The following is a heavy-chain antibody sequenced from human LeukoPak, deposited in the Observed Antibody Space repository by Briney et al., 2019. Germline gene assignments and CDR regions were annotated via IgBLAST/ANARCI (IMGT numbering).Heavy chain of an antibody. CDR1: GFNFSSYG. CDR2: IRYDGNNK. J-gene: IGHJ4*02. Sequence: VGSLRLSCAASGFNFSSYGMHWVRQAPGKGLEWVAFIRYDGNNKYYADSVKGRFTISRDNSKNTLYVQMNSLRAEDTAVYYCAKDRGWQLKLFDYWGQGTLVTVSS. V-gene: IGHV3-30*02. D-gene: IGHD1-26*01. CDR3: AKDRGWQLKLFDY.